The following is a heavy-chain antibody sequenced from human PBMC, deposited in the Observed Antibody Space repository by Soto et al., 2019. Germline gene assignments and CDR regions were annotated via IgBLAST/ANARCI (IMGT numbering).Heavy chain of an antibody. V-gene: IGHV1-69*02. Sequence: QVQLVQSGAEVKKPGSSVKVSCKASGGTFSSYTISWGRQAPGQGLEWMGRIIPNLGIANYAQKFQGRVTITADKSTSTAYMELSSLRSEDTAVYYCARFRGSYGMDVWGQGTTVTVSS. J-gene: IGHJ6*02. D-gene: IGHD3-10*01. CDR2: IIPNLGIA. CDR3: ARFRGSYGMDV. CDR1: GGTFSSYT.